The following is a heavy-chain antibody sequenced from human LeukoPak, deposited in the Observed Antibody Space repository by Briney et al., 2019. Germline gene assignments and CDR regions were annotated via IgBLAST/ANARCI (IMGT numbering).Heavy chain of an antibody. D-gene: IGHD1-26*01. J-gene: IGHJ4*02. CDR2: ISVYNGNT. Sequence: GASVKVSCKASGYTLRNYDISWVRQAPGQGLEWMGWISVYNGNTNYAQKFQGRVTMTTDTSTSTAYMELGSLKSDDTAMYYCARVDAGNYYGHDFWGQGTLVTVTS. CDR1: GYTLRNYD. V-gene: IGHV1-18*01. CDR3: ARVDAGNYYGHDF.